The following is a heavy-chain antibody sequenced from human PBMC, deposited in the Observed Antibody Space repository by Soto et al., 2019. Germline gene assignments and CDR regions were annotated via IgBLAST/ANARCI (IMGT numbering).Heavy chain of an antibody. CDR3: AGTHSGSYYSVFNY. CDR1: NFSISIGYY. J-gene: IGHJ4*02. V-gene: IGHV4-38-2*01. Sequence: SETLSLTCVVSNFSISIGYYWGCIRQSPGKGLEWIASIYRSGTTSYNPSLKSRVTISVDPSKNQFSLMLTAVTAADTAVYYCAGTHSGSYYSVFNYWGRGSLVTVSS. CDR2: IYRSGTT. D-gene: IGHD1-26*01.